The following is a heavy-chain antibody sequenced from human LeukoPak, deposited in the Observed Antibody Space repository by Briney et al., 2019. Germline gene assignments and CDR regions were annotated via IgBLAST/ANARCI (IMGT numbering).Heavy chain of an antibody. J-gene: IGHJ4*02. CDR2: IYSGGTT. V-gene: IGHV3-66*04. CDR1: GFTVSSNY. CDR3: AKQAAADSY. D-gene: IGHD6-13*01. Sequence: GGSLRLSCAVSGFTVSSNYMSWVRQAPGKGLEWVSVIYSGGTTYYADSVKGRFTISRDNSKKTLYLQMNSLRAEDTAVYYCAKQAAADSYWGQGTLVTVSS.